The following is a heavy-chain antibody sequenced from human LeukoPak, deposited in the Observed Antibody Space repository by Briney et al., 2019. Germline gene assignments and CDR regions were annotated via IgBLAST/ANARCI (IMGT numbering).Heavy chain of an antibody. Sequence: SETLSLTCTVSGGSISSSSYYWGWIRQPPGKGLEWIGSIYYSGSTYYNPSLKSRVTISVDTSKNQFSLKLSSVTAADTAVYYCASLTTGYCSSTSCQKNRFDPWGQGTLVTVSS. CDR2: IYYSGST. D-gene: IGHD2-2*01. CDR1: GGSISSSSYY. CDR3: ASLTTGYCSSTSCQKNRFDP. J-gene: IGHJ5*02. V-gene: IGHV4-39*01.